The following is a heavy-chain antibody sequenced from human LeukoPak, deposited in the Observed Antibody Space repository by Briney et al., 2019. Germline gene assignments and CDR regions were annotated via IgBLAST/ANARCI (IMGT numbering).Heavy chain of an antibody. CDR2: INHSGST. CDR3: ARARAGSYYIRGCFDY. V-gene: IGHV4-34*01. J-gene: IGHJ4*02. D-gene: IGHD3-10*01. Sequence: SETLSLTCAVYGGSFSGYYWSWIRQPPGKGLEWIGEINHSGSTNYNPSLKSRVTISVDTSKNQFSLKLSSVTAADTAVYYCARARAGSYYIRGCFDYWGQGTLVTVSS. CDR1: GGSFSGYY.